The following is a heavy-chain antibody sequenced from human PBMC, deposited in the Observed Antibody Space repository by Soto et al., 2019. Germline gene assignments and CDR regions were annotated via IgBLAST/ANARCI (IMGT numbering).Heavy chain of an antibody. D-gene: IGHD1-7*01. CDR2: IYYSGST. CDR1: GGSISSYY. Sequence: SETLSLTCTVSGGSISSYYWSWIRQPPGKGLEWIGYIYYSGSTNYNPSLKSRVTISVDTSKNQFSLKLSSVTAADTAVYYCESLLTGTHYYYMDVWGKGTTVTVSS. J-gene: IGHJ6*03. V-gene: IGHV4-59*08. CDR3: ESLLTGTHYYYMDV.